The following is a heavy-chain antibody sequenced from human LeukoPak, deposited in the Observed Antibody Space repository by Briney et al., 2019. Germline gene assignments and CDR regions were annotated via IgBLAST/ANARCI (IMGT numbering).Heavy chain of an antibody. CDR2: ISSSGSTI. Sequence: GGSLRLSCAASGFTFSSYEMNWVRQAPGKGLEWVSYISSSGSTIYYADSVKGRFTISRDNAKNSLYLQMNSLRAEDTAVYYCARETSQGVKPYYDILTGYLLWGQGTLVTVSS. V-gene: IGHV3-48*03. J-gene: IGHJ4*02. CDR1: GFTFSSYE. CDR3: ARETSQGVKPYYDILTGYLL. D-gene: IGHD3-9*01.